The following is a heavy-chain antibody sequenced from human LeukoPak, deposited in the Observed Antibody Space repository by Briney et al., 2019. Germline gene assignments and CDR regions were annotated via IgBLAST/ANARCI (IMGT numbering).Heavy chain of an antibody. D-gene: IGHD3-10*01. V-gene: IGHV3-7*04. CDR2: IKQDGSEK. CDR3: ARSLWFGESYY. CDR1: GFTFSSYW. J-gene: IGHJ4*02. Sequence: GGSLRLSCAASGFTFSSYWMSWVRQAPGKGLEWVVNIKQDGSEKYYVDSVKGRFTISRDNAKNSLYLQMNSLRAEDTAVYYCARSLWFGESYYWGQGTLVTVSS.